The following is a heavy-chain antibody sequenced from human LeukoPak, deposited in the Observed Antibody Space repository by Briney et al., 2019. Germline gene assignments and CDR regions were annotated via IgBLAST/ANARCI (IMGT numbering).Heavy chain of an antibody. V-gene: IGHV4-34*01. CDR1: GGSFSGYY. CDR3: ARTAPHYDFWSGYYPPGLYFGN. Sequence: SETLSLTCAVYGGSFSGYYWSWLRQPPGKGLEWIGEINHSESTNYNPSLKSRVTISVDTSKNQFSLKLSSVTAADTAVYYCARTAPHYDFWSGYYPPGLYFGNCGQGTLVTVSS. J-gene: IGHJ4*02. D-gene: IGHD3-3*01. CDR2: INHSEST.